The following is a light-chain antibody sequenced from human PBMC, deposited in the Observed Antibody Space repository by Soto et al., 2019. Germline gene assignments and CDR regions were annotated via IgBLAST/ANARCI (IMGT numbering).Light chain of an antibody. CDR2: VSSDGSH. CDR3: QTWGTGIHVV. V-gene: IGLV4-69*01. Sequence: QHVLTQSPSASASLGASVKLTCTLTSGHSTYAIAWHQQQADKGPRFLMKVSSDGSHTKGDGIPDRFSGSSSGAERYLTISSLQSEDEADYYCQTWGTGIHVVFGGGTKLTVL. CDR1: SGHSTYA. J-gene: IGLJ2*01.